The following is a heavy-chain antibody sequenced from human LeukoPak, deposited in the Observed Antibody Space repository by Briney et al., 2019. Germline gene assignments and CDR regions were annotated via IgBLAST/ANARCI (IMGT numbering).Heavy chain of an antibody. J-gene: IGHJ4*02. Sequence: GGSLRLSCAASGFTFSSYWMNWVRQAPGKGLEWVANIRQDGSERYYVDSVKGRFAISRDNAKNSLYLQMNSLRAEDTAVYYCASHGWVTGTTKADYWGQGTLVTVSS. CDR2: IRQDGSER. V-gene: IGHV3-7*03. CDR1: GFTFSSYW. D-gene: IGHD4-17*01. CDR3: ASHGWVTGTTKADY.